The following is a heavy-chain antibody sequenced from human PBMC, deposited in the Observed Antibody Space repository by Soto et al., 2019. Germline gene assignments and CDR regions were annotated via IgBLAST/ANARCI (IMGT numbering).Heavy chain of an antibody. V-gene: IGHV3-33*01. CDR2: IWYDGSNK. CDR3: ARDSAHYYGMDV. CDR1: GFTFSSYG. J-gene: IGHJ6*02. Sequence: GSLRLSCAASGFTFSSYGMHWVRQAPGKGLEWVAVIWYDGSNKYYADSVKGRFTISRDNSKNTLYLQMNSLRAEDTAVYYCARDSAHYYGMDVWGQGTTVTVSS.